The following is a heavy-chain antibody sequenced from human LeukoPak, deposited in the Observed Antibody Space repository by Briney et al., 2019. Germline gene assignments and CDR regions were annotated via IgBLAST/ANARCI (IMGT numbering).Heavy chain of an antibody. J-gene: IGHJ4*02. D-gene: IGHD6-19*01. CDR3: ARNKESSGWYSY. V-gene: IGHV4-39*07. CDR2: IYYSGST. Sequence: KPSETLSLTCTVSGASISSSSYYWGWIRQPPGKGLEWIGSIYYSGSTYYNPSLKSRFTISVDTSKNQFSLKLSSVTAADTAVYYCARNKESSGWYSYWGQGTLVTVSS. CDR1: GASISSSSYY.